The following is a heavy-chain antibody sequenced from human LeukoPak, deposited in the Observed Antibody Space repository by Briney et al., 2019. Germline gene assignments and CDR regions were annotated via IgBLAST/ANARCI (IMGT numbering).Heavy chain of an antibody. D-gene: IGHD5-12*01. J-gene: IGHJ4*02. V-gene: IGHV3-23*01. CDR3: AKVSGYETPTFDY. Sequence: GSLRLSCAGSGFTFANYATSWVRQAPGKGLEWVSSISGGSASTFYADSVEGRFTIPRDNSKNTLYLQMNSLRAEDTAVYYCAKVSGYETPTFDYWGQGTLVTVSS. CDR2: ISGGSAST. CDR1: GFTFANYA.